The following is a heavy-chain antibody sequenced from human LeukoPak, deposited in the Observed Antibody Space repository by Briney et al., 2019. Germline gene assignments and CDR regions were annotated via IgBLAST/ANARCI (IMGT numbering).Heavy chain of an antibody. Sequence: GSLRLSCAAYGFTFSTYCMSWVRQAPGKGLEWVANIKPDGSEKYYVDSVKGRFTISRDNVKKSLYLQMNSLRAEDTAVYYCAREIVARPGGFDTWGQGTMVTVSS. CDR1: GFTFSTYC. V-gene: IGHV3-7*01. D-gene: IGHD6-6*01. CDR3: AREIVARPGGFDT. CDR2: IKPDGSEK. J-gene: IGHJ3*02.